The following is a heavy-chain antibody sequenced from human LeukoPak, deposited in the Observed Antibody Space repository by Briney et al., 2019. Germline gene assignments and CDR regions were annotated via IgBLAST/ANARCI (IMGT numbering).Heavy chain of an antibody. CDR3: ARGNYSGMDV. Sequence: GGALRLSCAASGFTLSRDWMHWVGQAPGKGLVWVSRINSDGSSTSYADSVKGRFTISRDNAKNTLYLQMNGLRAEDTAVYYCARGNYSGMDVWGQGTTVTVSS. J-gene: IGHJ6*02. CDR2: INSDGSST. V-gene: IGHV3-74*01. CDR1: GFTLSRDW.